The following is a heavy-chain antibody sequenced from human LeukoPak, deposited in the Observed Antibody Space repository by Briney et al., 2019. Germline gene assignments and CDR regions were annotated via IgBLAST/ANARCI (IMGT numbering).Heavy chain of an antibody. CDR2: INSDGSST. CDR1: GFTFSSYW. J-gene: IGHJ4*02. CDR3: ARGSIAARPTKYYFDY. Sequence: PGGSLRLSCAASGFTFSSYWMHWVRQAPGKGLVWVSRINSDGSSTSYADSVKGRSTISRDNAKNTLYLQMNSLRAEDTAVYYCARGSIAARPTKYYFDYWGQGTLVTVSS. V-gene: IGHV3-74*01. D-gene: IGHD6-6*01.